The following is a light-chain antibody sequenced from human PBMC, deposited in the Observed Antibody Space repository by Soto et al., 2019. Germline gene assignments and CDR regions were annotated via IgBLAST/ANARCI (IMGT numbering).Light chain of an antibody. CDR1: SSDVGAYKY. Sequence: QSVLTQPASVSGSPGQSITISCTGTSSDVGAYKYVSWYQQHPGKAPSLMMYDVSNRPSGVSTRFSGSKSGNTASLTISGLQAEDEADYYCTSYTISSTLRYVFGTGAKVTFL. J-gene: IGLJ1*01. V-gene: IGLV2-14*01. CDR2: DVS. CDR3: TSYTISSTLRYV.